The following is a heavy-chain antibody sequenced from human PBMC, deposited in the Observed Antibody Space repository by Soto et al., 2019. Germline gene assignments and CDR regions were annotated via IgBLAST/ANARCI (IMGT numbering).Heavy chain of an antibody. CDR3: AREGIVNSRRDANWFDP. J-gene: IGHJ5*02. D-gene: IGHD3-16*02. V-gene: IGHV3-21*01. CDR2: ISSSSSYI. Sequence: VQLVESGGGLVKPGGSLRLSCAASGFTFSSYSMNWVRQAPGKGLEWVSSISSSSSYIYYADSVKGRFTISRDNAKNSLYLQMNSLRAEDTAVYYCAREGIVNSRRDANWFDPWGQGTLVTVSS. CDR1: GFTFSSYS.